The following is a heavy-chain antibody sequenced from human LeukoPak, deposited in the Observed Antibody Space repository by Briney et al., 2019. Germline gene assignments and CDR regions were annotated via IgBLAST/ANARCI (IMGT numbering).Heavy chain of an antibody. J-gene: IGHJ6*02. CDR2: IYYSGST. CDR3: SRRFHCSNTTFTDYYGMDV. D-gene: IGHD2-2*01. Sequence: SETLSLTCTVPGGSISSSSYYWGWIRQPPGKGLEWIGSIYYSGSTYYNPSLKSRVTISVDTSKNQFSLKLSSVTAADTAVYYCSRRFHCSNTTFTDYYGMDVWGQGTLVTVSS. V-gene: IGHV4-39*01. CDR1: GGSISSSSYY.